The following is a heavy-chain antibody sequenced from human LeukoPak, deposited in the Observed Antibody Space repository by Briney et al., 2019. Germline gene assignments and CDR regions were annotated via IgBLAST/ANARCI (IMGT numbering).Heavy chain of an antibody. V-gene: IGHV4-39*07. CDR3: ARVPYSTRLYYMDV. CDR2: IFYSGST. D-gene: IGHD2/OR15-2a*01. Sequence: PSETLSLTCSVSSGSIITGEYFWGWIRQPPEKGLEWIGNIFYSGSTYYNPSLQSRVTMSVGTSKNQFFLKMTSVTAADTAVYYCARVPYSTRLYYMDVWGKGATVTVSS. J-gene: IGHJ6*03. CDR1: SGSIITGEYF.